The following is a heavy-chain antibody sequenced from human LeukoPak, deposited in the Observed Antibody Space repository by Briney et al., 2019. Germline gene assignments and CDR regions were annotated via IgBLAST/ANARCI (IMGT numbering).Heavy chain of an antibody. CDR2: IYYSGST. V-gene: IGHV4-59*01. J-gene: IGHJ6*03. CDR3: ARDTHYDSWSGPLRYYYMDV. D-gene: IGHD3-3*01. CDR1: GGSISSYY. Sequence: SETLSLTCTVSGGSISSYYWSWIRQPPGKGLEWIGYIYYSGSTNYNPSLKSRVTISVDTSKNQFSLKLSSVTAADTAVYYCARDTHYDSWSGPLRYYYMDVWGKGTTVTVSS.